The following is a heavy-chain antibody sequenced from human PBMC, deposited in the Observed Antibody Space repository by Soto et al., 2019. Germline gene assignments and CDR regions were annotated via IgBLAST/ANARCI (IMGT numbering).Heavy chain of an antibody. CDR3: ARPNSPINSYYAMDF. V-gene: IGHV4-30-4*02. J-gene: IGHJ6*02. CDR1: CGSISSGDYY. Sequence: SETLSLTCTVSCGSISSGDYYWSWIRQPPGKGLEWIGYIYYSGSTHYNPSLKSRVTISVDTSKNQFSLKLISVTAADTAVFYCARPNSPINSYYAMDFWGQGTKVTVSS. D-gene: IGHD2-21*01. CDR2: IYYSGST.